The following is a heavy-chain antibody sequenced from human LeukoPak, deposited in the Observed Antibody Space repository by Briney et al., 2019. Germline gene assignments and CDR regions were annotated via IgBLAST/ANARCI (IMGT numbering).Heavy chain of an antibody. CDR1: GYTFTSYY. Sequence: ASVKVSCKAFGYTFTSYYMHWVRQAPGQGLEWMGIINPSGGSTSYAQKFQGRVTMTRDMSTSTVYMELSSLRSEDTAVYYCARGRYYYDSSGYYYDYWGQGTLVTVSS. CDR2: INPSGGST. J-gene: IGHJ4*02. D-gene: IGHD3-22*01. CDR3: ARGRYYYDSSGYYYDY. V-gene: IGHV1-46*01.